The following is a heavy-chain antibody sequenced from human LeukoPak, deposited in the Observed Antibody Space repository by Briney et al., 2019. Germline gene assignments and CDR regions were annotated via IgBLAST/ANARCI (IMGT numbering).Heavy chain of an antibody. CDR3: AKDINWASFEL. CDR2: ISYDGSNK. D-gene: IGHD7-27*01. Sequence: GGALRLSFAASGFTLSSYGMHRVRQAPGKGPGGVAVISYDGSNKYYADSVKGRFTISRDNSKNTLYLQMNSLRAEDTALYYCAKDINWASFELWGQGTLVTVSS. J-gene: IGHJ4*02. V-gene: IGHV3-30*18. CDR1: GFTLSSYG.